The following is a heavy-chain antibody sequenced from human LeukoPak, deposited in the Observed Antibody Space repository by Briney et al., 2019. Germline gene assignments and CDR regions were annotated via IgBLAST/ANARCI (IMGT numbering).Heavy chain of an antibody. CDR1: GFTFSSYG. CDR2: TWYDGSNK. D-gene: IGHD5-24*01. V-gene: IGHV3-33*01. J-gene: IGHJ4*02. CDR3: AREEGDGYNLVYFDY. Sequence: GGSLRLSCAASGFTFSSYGMHWVRQAPGKGLEWVAVTWYDGSNKYYTDSVKGRFTISRDNSKNTLYLQMNSLRAEDTAVYYCAREEGDGYNLVYFDYWGQGTLVTVSS.